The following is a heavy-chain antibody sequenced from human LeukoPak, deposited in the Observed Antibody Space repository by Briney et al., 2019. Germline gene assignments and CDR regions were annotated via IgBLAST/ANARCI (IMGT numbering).Heavy chain of an antibody. CDR2: IYYSGST. J-gene: IGHJ4*02. Sequence: SETLSLTCTVSGGSISSSSYYWSWIRQPPGKGLEWIGYIYYSGSTNYNPSLKSRVTISVDTSKNQFSLKLSSVTAADTAVYYCARAWQQLVFDYWGQGTLVTVSS. D-gene: IGHD6-13*01. CDR3: ARAWQQLVFDY. V-gene: IGHV4-61*01. CDR1: GGSISSSSYY.